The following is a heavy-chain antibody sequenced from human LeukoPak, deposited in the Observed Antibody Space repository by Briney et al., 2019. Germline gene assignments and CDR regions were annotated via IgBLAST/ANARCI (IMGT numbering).Heavy chain of an antibody. CDR3: ARANFLYCSSSTCLFDY. D-gene: IGHD2-2*01. J-gene: IGHJ4*02. CDR1: GYTFTDYY. Sequence: RGPVKVSCKASGYTFTDYYMHWVRQAPGQGFEWMGWINPNDGDTSYAQKFQGRVTMTRDTSISTAHMEVSRLRSDDTAVYYCARANFLYCSSSTCLFDYWGQGTLVTVSS. CDR2: INPNDGDT. V-gene: IGHV1-2*02.